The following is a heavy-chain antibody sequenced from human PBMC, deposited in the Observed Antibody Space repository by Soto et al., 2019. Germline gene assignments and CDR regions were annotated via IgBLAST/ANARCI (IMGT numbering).Heavy chain of an antibody. V-gene: IGHV4-39*01. Sequence: SETLSLTCTVSGGAINSTVYYWGWIRQPPGKGLEWIGSSNYGGPTYYSPSLQSRVTISLDTAKNQFSLQMSSVTAADTAVYYCAKNLPRTGRFDYWGQGSLVTVSS. J-gene: IGHJ4*02. CDR2: SNYGGPT. CDR3: AKNLPRTGRFDY. CDR1: GGAINSTVYY.